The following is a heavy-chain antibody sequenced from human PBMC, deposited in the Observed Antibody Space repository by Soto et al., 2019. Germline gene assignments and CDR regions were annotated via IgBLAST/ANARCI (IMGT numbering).Heavy chain of an antibody. CDR2: ISGSGGST. CDR3: AKYRTVVPEYYYYYMDV. V-gene: IGHV3-23*01. CDR1: GFTFSSYA. D-gene: IGHD2-2*01. Sequence: GGSLRLSCAASGFTFSSYAMSWVRQAPGKGLEWVSAISGSGGSTYYADSVKGRFTISRDNSKNTLYLQMNSLRAEDTAVYYCAKYRTVVPEYYYYYMDVWGKGTTVTVSS. J-gene: IGHJ6*03.